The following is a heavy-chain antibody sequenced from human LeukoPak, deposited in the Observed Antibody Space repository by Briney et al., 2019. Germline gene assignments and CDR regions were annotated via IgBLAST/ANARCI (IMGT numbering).Heavy chain of an antibody. D-gene: IGHD1-7*01. CDR1: GFTVSSNY. Sequence: GGSLRLSCAASGFTVSSNYMSWVRQAPGKGLEWVSVIYSGGSTYYADSVKGRFTISRDNAKNSLYLQMNSLRAEDTAVYYCARGLTGTTDYWGQGTLVTVSS. CDR3: ARGLTGTTDY. CDR2: IYSGGST. V-gene: IGHV3-53*01. J-gene: IGHJ4*02.